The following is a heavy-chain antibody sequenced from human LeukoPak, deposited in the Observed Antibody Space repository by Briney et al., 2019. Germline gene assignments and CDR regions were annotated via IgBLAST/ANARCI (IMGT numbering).Heavy chain of an antibody. Sequence: ASVKVSCKASGYTFTGYYMHWVRQAPGQGLEWMGWIDPNRGGTNYAHRFQDRVTITRDTSISTVYMELNNLRSDDTAVYYCARDWDQLVPSKGGPPRYFYFMDVWGKGTSVIVSS. J-gene: IGHJ6*03. CDR3: ARDWDQLVPSKGGPPRYFYFMDV. D-gene: IGHD2-15*01. CDR2: IDPNRGGT. V-gene: IGHV1-2*07. CDR1: GYTFTGYY.